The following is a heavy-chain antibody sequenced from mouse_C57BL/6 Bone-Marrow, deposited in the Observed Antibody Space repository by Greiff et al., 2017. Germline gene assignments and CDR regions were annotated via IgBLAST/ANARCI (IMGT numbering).Heavy chain of an antibody. J-gene: IGHJ1*03. Sequence: QVQLKESGPGLVAPSQSLSSTCTISWVRQPPGKGLEWLGVIWTGGGTNYNSALKSRLSISKDNSKSQVFLKMNSLQTDDTARYYCARKEGYRYYGSSYWYFDVWGTGTTVTVSS. V-gene: IGHV2-9-1*01. CDR3: ARKEGYRYYGSSYWYFDV. D-gene: IGHD1-1*01. CDR2: IWTGGGT.